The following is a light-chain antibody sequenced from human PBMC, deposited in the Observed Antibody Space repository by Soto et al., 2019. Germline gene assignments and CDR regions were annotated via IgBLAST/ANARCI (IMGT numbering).Light chain of an antibody. CDR1: QSVNSDF. J-gene: IGKJ1*01. CDR2: GIY. V-gene: IGKV3-20*01. Sequence: IVSPQSPRTLSLSPGEGATLSCRTSQSVNSDFLPWYQKKHGQAPRLLLHGIYSRAICKPDRFSGRASGTDFTLTINRLEPDDFAVYYCQHYGDPVWTFGQGTKVDIK. CDR3: QHYGDPVWT.